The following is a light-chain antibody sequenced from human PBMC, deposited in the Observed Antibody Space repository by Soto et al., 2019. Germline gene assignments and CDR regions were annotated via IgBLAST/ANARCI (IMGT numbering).Light chain of an antibody. Sequence: DIHMTQSPSTLSASVGDRVTITCRASQSISSWLAWYQQKPGKAPKLLIYKASSLESGVPSRFSGSGSGTEFTLTISSLQHDDFATYYCQQYNSYSWTFGQGTKVDIK. CDR3: QQYNSYSWT. V-gene: IGKV1-5*03. J-gene: IGKJ1*01. CDR1: QSISSW. CDR2: KAS.